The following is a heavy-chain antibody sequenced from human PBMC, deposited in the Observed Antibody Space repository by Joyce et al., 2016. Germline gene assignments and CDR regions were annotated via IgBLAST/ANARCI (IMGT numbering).Heavy chain of an antibody. J-gene: IGHJ6*02. CDR1: GDSISDRNYY. Sequence: QLQLQESGPGLVKPWETLSLTCTVSGDSISDRNYYWGWIRQPAGKGLEYIGTIYYKGSTYYNPSLKSRVTISVDTSKNKFSLNLSSATAADTALYYCARRVPRVGMDVWGQGITVTVSS. V-gene: IGHV4-39*01. CDR3: ARRVPRVGMDV. CDR2: IYYKGST.